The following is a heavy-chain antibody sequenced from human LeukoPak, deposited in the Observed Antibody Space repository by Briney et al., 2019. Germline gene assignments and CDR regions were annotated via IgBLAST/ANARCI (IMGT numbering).Heavy chain of an antibody. J-gene: IGHJ4*02. CDR3: ARDASASLDY. D-gene: IGHD2-2*01. Sequence: GGSLRLSCAASGFTFGDHYIDWVRQAPGKGLEWVSRTKNKANSYTTQYAASVKGRFTVSRDDSKNSLSLQMNNLETEDTAVYYCARDASASLDYWGQGTLVTVSS. CDR1: GFTFGDHY. CDR2: TKNKANSYTT. V-gene: IGHV3-72*01.